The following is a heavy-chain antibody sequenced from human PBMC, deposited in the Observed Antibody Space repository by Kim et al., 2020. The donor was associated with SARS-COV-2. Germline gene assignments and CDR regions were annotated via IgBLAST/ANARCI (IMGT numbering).Heavy chain of an antibody. V-gene: IGHV3-74*01. D-gene: IGHD6-13*01. CDR1: GFTFSSYW. Sequence: GGSLRLSCAASGFTFSSYWMHWVRQAPGKGLVWVSRISSDGSSTSYADSVKGRFTISRDNAKNTLYLQMNSLRAEDTAVYYCARDPYRIAAAGTDNGDYWGQGTLVTVSS. CDR2: ISSDGSST. J-gene: IGHJ4*02. CDR3: ARDPYRIAAAGTDNGDY.